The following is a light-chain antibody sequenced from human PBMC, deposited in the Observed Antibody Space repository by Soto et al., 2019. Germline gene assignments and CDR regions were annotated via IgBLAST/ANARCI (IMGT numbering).Light chain of an antibody. Sequence: AIQMTQSPSSLSASVGDRVTITCRASQGIRNDLGWYQQKPGKAPKVLIYAASSLQSGVPSRFSGSGSGTDFTLIISSLQPEDFDTYYCLQDYNYPYTFGQGTKLEIK. CDR2: AAS. V-gene: IGKV1-6*01. CDR1: QGIRND. CDR3: LQDYNYPYT. J-gene: IGKJ2*01.